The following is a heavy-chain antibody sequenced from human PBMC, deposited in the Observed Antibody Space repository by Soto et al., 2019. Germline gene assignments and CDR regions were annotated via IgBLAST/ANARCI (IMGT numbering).Heavy chain of an antibody. CDR3: AKGTPSNYDFWSGYPGIFDY. Sequence: GGSLRLSCAASGFTFSSYGMHWVRQAPGKGLEWVAVISYDGSNKYYADSVKGRFTISRDNSKNTLYLQMNSLRAEDTAVYYCAKGTPSNYDFWSGYPGIFDYWGQGTLVTISS. V-gene: IGHV3-30*18. D-gene: IGHD3-3*01. CDR2: ISYDGSNK. CDR1: GFTFSSYG. J-gene: IGHJ4*02.